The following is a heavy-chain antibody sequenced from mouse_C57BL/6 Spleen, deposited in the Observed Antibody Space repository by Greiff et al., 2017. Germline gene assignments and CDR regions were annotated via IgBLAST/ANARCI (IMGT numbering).Heavy chain of an antibody. CDR3: ARRDGYDGAMDY. Sequence: QVQLQQPGAELVKPGASVKMSCKASGYTFTSYWITWVKQRPGQGLEWIGDIYPGSGSTNYNEKFKSKATLTVDTSSSTAYMPLSSLTSEDSAVYYCARRDGYDGAMDYWGQGTSVTVSS. CDR2: IYPGSGST. J-gene: IGHJ4*01. D-gene: IGHD2-2*01. V-gene: IGHV1-55*01. CDR1: GYTFTSYW.